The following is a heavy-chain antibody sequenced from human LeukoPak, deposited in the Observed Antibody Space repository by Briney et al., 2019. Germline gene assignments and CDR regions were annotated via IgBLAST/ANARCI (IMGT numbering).Heavy chain of an antibody. CDR2: IYYSGST. Sequence: SETLSLTCTVSGGSISSYYWSWIRQPPGKGLEWIGYIYYSGSTNYNPSLKSRVTISVDTSKNQFSLKLSSVTAADTAVYYRARHEWELPFDDWGQGTLVTVSS. J-gene: IGHJ4*02. D-gene: IGHD1-26*01. CDR1: GGSISSYY. V-gene: IGHV4-59*01. CDR3: ARHEWELPFDD.